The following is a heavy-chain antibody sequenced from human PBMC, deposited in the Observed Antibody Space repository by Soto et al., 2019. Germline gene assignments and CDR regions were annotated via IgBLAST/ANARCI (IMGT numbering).Heavy chain of an antibody. CDR1: GGSISSYY. CDR2: IYYSGST. CDR3: ARDRLRGYDSSGFYS. J-gene: IGHJ4*02. Sequence: SETLSLTCTVSGGSISSYYWSWIRQPPGKGLEWIGYIYYSGSTYYNPSLKSRVTMTTATSTNTVFLELRSLKSDDTAIYYCARDRLRGYDSSGFYSWGQGTMVTVSS. D-gene: IGHD3-22*01. V-gene: IGHV4-59*01.